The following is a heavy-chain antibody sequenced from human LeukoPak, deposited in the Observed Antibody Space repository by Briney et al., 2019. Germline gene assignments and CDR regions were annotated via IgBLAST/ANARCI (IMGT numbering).Heavy chain of an antibody. V-gene: IGHV3-15*01. D-gene: IGHD1-26*01. Sequence: GGSLRLSCAASGFTFSNAWMSWVRQAPGKGLEWVGRIKSKTDGGTTDYAARVKGRFTISRDDSKNTLYLQMNSLKTEDTAVYYCTTGGSYYGYGYDYWGQGTLVTVSS. CDR1: GFTFSNAW. CDR3: TTGGSYYGYGYDY. J-gene: IGHJ4*02. CDR2: IKSKTDGGTT.